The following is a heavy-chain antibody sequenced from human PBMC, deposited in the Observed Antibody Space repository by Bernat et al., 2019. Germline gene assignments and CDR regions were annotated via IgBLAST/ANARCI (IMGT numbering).Heavy chain of an antibody. Sequence: EVQLLESGGGLVQPGGSLRLSCAASGFTFSSYAMCWVRQAPGKGLEWVSAISGSGGSTYYADSVKGRFTISRDNSKNTLYLQMNSLRAEDTAVYYCAKDWDLGGSPEYFQHWGQGTLVTVSS. CDR3: AKDWDLGGSPEYFQH. V-gene: IGHV3-23*01. CDR1: GFTFSSYA. D-gene: IGHD1-26*01. J-gene: IGHJ1*01. CDR2: ISGSGGST.